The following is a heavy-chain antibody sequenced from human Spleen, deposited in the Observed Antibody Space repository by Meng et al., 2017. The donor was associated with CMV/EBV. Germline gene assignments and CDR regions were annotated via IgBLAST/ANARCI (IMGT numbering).Heavy chain of an antibody. CDR3: ASSRWEQQLDY. J-gene: IGHJ4*02. D-gene: IGHD6-13*01. Sequence: SLKISCAASGFTFADYDDYAMHWVRQPPGKGLEWVAGISRSGATIAYAASVEGRFTISRDNAKKSLYLQMSSLSGEDTAYYFCASSRWEQQLDYWGQGTLVTVSS. V-gene: IGHV3-9*01. CDR2: ISRSGATI. CDR1: GFTFADYDDYA.